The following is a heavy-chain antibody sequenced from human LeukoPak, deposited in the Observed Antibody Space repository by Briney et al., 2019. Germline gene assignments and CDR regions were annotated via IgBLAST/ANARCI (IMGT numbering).Heavy chain of an antibody. CDR1: DYSIRGGYY. D-gene: IGHD1-26*01. CDR3: ARQRELRLFDY. CDR2: MYQSGST. V-gene: IGHV4-38-2*02. Sequence: PSETLSLTCTVSDYSIRGGYYWGWIRQPPGKGLEWIGSMYQSGSTYYNPSLKSRVTISIDTSKNQFSLKLSPVTAADTAIYYCARQRELRLFDYWGQGTLVTVSS. J-gene: IGHJ4*02.